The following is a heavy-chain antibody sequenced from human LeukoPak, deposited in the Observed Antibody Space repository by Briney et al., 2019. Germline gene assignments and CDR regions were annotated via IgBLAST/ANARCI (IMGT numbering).Heavy chain of an antibody. CDR1: GFTFSSYA. Sequence: PGGSLRLSCAASGFTFSSYAMHWVRPAPDKGLEWVAVISYDGSSEYYADSVKGRFTISRDNSKNTLYPQMNTLRAEDTAVYYCARRNHYDSKGIDYWGQGTLVTVSS. CDR2: ISYDGSSE. J-gene: IGHJ4*02. D-gene: IGHD3-22*01. V-gene: IGHV3-30*04. CDR3: ARRNHYDSKGIDY.